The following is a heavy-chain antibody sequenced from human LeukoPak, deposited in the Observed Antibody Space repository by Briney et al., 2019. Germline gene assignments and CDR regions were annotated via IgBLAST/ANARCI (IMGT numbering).Heavy chain of an antibody. CDR2: ISGSGGST. D-gene: IGHD2-15*01. V-gene: IGHV3-23*01. J-gene: IGHJ4*02. Sequence: GGSLRLSCAASGFTFSSYATSWVRQAPGKGLEWVSAISGSGGSTYYADSVKGRFTISRDNAKNSLYLQMNSLRAEDTAVYYCATGGSDFDYWGQGTLVTVSS. CDR1: GFTFSSYA. CDR3: ATGGSDFDY.